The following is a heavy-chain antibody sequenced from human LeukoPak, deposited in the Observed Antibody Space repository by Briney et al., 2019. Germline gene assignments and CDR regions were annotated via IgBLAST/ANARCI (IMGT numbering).Heavy chain of an antibody. CDR1: GFTSSNYA. Sequence: GSLRLSCAGSGFTSSNYAMVWVRQAPGKGLDWVSGIYGDITFDADSVKGRFTISRDNAENSLYMQMNSLRAEDTGVYYCVRDFLGESGAGGYWGQGTLVTVSS. CDR3: VRDFLGESGAGGY. V-gene: IGHV3-23*01. D-gene: IGHD3-10*01. CDR2: IYGDIT. J-gene: IGHJ4*02.